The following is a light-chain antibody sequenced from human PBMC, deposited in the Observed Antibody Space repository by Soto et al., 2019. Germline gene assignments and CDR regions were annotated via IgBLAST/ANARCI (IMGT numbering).Light chain of an antibody. J-gene: IGKJ1*01. CDR1: QSVGSN. V-gene: IGKV3D-15*01. CDR3: QQCNNWPPWT. Sequence: EIVMTQSPATLSVSPGERATLYCRASQSVGSNLVWYQQKPGQAPRLLIYGASTRATGIPARFSGSGSGTEFTLTISSLQSEDSAVYFCQQCNNWPPWTFGQGTKV. CDR2: GAS.